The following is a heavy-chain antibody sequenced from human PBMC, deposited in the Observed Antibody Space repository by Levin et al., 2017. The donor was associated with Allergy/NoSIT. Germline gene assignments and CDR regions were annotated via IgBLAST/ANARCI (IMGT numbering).Heavy chain of an antibody. CDR3: ARDEGPPRYYYYGMDV. J-gene: IGHJ6*02. CDR2: IYHSGST. Sequence: SETLSLTCAVSGSSISSGYYWGWIRQPPGKGLEWIGSIYHSGSTYYNPSLKSRVTISVDTSKNQFSLKLSSVTAADTAVYYCARDEGPPRYYYYGMDVWGQGTTVTVSS. CDR1: GSSISSGYY. V-gene: IGHV4-38-2*02.